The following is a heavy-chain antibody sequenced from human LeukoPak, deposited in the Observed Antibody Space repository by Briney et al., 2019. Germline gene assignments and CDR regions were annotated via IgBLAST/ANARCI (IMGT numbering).Heavy chain of an antibody. CDR2: ISSSGTRT. CDR3: AKDRIPTSGWESDS. D-gene: IGHD3-22*01. J-gene: IGHJ4*02. CDR1: GFTFGTYA. V-gene: IGHV3-23*01. Sequence: GGSLRLSCAASGFTFGTYAMGWVSQAPGKGLEWVSAISSSGTRTYYADSVKGRFTISRDNSKNTLYLRMNSLRAEDTALYYCAKDRIPTSGWESDSWGQGTLVTVSS.